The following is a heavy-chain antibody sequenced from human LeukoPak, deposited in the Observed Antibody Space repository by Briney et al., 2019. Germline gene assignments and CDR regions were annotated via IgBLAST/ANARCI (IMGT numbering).Heavy chain of an antibody. CDR2: ISWNSGSI. D-gene: IGHD2-21*02. CDR1: GFTFDDYA. Sequence: GRSLRLSCAASGFTFDDYAMHWVRQAPGKGLEWVSGISWNSGSIGYADSVKGRFTISRDNAKNSLCLQMNSLRAEDTALYYCAKDISDSYYYYYMDVWGKGTTVTVSS. J-gene: IGHJ6*03. CDR3: AKDISDSYYYYYMDV. V-gene: IGHV3-9*01.